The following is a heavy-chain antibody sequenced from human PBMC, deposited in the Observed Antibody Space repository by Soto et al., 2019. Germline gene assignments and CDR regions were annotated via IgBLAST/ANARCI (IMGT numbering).Heavy chain of an antibody. CDR2: AKNKIGHYMT. Sequence: EVQLVESGGGLVQPGGSLRLSCAASGFMFSDHFMEWVRQAPGKGLEWVGRAKNKIGHYMTEYAASVKGRFTISRDESKNSMFLQMNSLETEDTAVYFCTCPQRSSSDWQYYWGQGTLVTVSS. J-gene: IGHJ4*02. D-gene: IGHD6-19*01. CDR3: TCPQRSSSDWQYY. V-gene: IGHV3-72*01. CDR1: GFMFSDHF.